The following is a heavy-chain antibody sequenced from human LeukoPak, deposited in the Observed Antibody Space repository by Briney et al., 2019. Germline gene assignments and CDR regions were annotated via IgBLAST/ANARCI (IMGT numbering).Heavy chain of an antibody. Sequence: GGSLRLSCAASGCNFNNYWMSWLRQAPGKGLEWVGNIKDDGSEEYYVDSVKGRFPIVRATAYNSLYLQMNSLRVEDTAIYFCARFTRRYSGDYWGQGTLVSVSS. CDR1: GCNFNNYW. CDR2: IKDDGSEE. D-gene: IGHD1-26*01. J-gene: IGHJ4*02. V-gene: IGHV3-7*03. CDR3: ARFTRRYSGDY.